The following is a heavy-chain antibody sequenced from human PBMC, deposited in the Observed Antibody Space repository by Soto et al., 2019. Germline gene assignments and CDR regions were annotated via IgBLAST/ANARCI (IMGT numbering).Heavy chain of an antibody. V-gene: IGHV3-53*01. D-gene: IGHD3-9*01. CDR2: IYSGDST. CDR3: AKDFDILTGYSDGMDV. CDR1: GFTVSSNY. Sequence: PGGSLRLSCAASGFTVSSNYMGWVRQAPGKGLEWVSLIYSGDSTYYADSVQGRFIISRDNSKNTLYLQMNSLRAEDTAVYYCAKDFDILTGYSDGMDVWGQGTTVTVSS. J-gene: IGHJ6*02.